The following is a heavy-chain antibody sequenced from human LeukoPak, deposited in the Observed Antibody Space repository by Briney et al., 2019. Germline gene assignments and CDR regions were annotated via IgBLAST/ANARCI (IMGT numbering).Heavy chain of an antibody. D-gene: IGHD3-10*01. CDR2: INHSGST. Sequence: SETLSLTCAVYGGSFSGYYWSWIRQPPGKGLEWIGEINHSGSTNCNPSLKSRVTISVDTSKNQFSLKLSSVTAADTAVYYCARYYYGSGSYYRLGFYDYWGQGTLVTVSS. V-gene: IGHV4-34*01. J-gene: IGHJ4*02. CDR1: GGSFSGYY. CDR3: ARYYYGSGSYYRLGFYDY.